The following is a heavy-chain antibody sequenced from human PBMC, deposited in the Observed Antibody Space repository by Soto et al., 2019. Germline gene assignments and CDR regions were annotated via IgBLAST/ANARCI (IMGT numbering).Heavy chain of an antibody. J-gene: IGHJ4*02. CDR1: GFTFSIYA. CDR2: ISNNGYIT. D-gene: IGHD2-15*01. V-gene: IGHV3-64D*08. Sequence: GGSLRLSCSASGFTFSIYAMHWVRQAPGKGVEYVSGISNNGYITNYADSVKGRFTISRDNSKNTLYLQMSSLRAEDTAVFFFVRRPGPAHFDYRGPGPLVTLFS. CDR3: VRRPGPAHFDY.